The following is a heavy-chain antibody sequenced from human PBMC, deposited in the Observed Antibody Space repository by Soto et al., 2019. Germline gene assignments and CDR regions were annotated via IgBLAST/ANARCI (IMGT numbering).Heavy chain of an antibody. Sequence: VKVSCKVSGYTLTELSMHWVRQAPGKGLEWMGGFDPEDGETIYAQKFQGRVTMTEDTSTDTAYMELSSLRSEDAAVYYCTTDSYFTLKLVRFDYWGLGTLVTVSS. CDR2: FDPEDGET. J-gene: IGHJ4*01. V-gene: IGHV1-24*01. CDR1: GYTLTELS. D-gene: IGHD3-22*01. CDR3: TTDSYFTLKLVRFDY.